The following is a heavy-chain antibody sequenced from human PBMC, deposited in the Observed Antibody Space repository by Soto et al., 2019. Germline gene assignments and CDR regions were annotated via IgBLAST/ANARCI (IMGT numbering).Heavy chain of an antibody. V-gene: IGHV2-5*01. D-gene: IGHD3-16*01. CDR2: IYWNDDK. CDR3: AHSPVRDYPYYCYYGMDV. CDR1: GFSLSTSGVG. J-gene: IGHJ6*02. Sequence: QITLKESGPTLVKPTQTLTLTCTFSGFSLSTSGVGVGWIRQPPGKALEWLALIYWNDDKRYSPSLKSRLTITKDTSKNQVVLTMTNMDPVDTATYYCAHSPVRDYPYYCYYGMDVWGQGTTVTVSS.